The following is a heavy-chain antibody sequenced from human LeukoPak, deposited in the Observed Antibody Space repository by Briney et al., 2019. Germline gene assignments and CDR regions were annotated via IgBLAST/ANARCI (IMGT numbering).Heavy chain of an antibody. CDR2: INSDGSST. D-gene: IGHD1-26*01. V-gene: IGHV3-74*01. CDR1: GFTFSSYW. Sequence: GGSLRLSXAASGFTFSSYWMHWVRQAPGKGLVWVSRINSDGSSTSYADSVKGRFTISRDNAKNTLYLQMNSLRAEDTAVYYCARGGLVGADWSGFDYWGQGTLVTVSS. CDR3: ARGGLVGADWSGFDY. J-gene: IGHJ4*02.